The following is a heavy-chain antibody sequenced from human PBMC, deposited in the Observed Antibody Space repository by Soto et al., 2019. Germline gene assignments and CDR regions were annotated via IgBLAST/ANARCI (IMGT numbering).Heavy chain of an antibody. CDR3: ARIDFWSGMDV. Sequence: EVQLVESGGGLLQPGGSRRLSCAASVFTFSNYWMNWGRQAPGKALVWVSRINSDGSTTNYADSVKGRFTISRDNAKNTLHLQMNSLRADDTAVYYCARIDFWSGMDVWGQGTTVTVSS. V-gene: IGHV3-74*01. CDR1: VFTFSNYW. J-gene: IGHJ6*02. CDR2: INSDGSTT. D-gene: IGHD3-3*01.